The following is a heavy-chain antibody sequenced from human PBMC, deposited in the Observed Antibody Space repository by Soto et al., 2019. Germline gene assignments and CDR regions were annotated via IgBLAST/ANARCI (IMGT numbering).Heavy chain of an antibody. CDR1: GGSISSYY. J-gene: IGHJ4*02. CDR3: ARGDDYNVDY. V-gene: IGHV4-4*07. Sequence: PSETLSLTCTFSGGSISSYYWSWIRQPAGKGLEWIGRIYTTGSTNYNPSLKSRVTMSVDTSKNQFSLKLSSVTAADTAVYFCARGDDYNVDYWGQGTLVTVSS. CDR2: IYTTGST. D-gene: IGHD4-4*01.